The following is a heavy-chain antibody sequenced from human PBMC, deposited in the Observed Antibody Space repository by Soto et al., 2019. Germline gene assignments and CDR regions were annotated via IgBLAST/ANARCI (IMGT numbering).Heavy chain of an antibody. J-gene: IGHJ4*02. Sequence: SETLSLTCTVSGTSISSYYWTWIRQPPGKGLDWIGYIYYTGNLKHTPPLRARPPLSVHTSNSQLYPRLTYVTAADTAAYFCAGFCDRGRCPDHWGQGTLVTVSS. CDR2: IYYTGNL. D-gene: IGHD3-3*01. V-gene: IGHV4-59*01. CDR3: AGFCDRGRCPDH. CDR1: GTSISSYY.